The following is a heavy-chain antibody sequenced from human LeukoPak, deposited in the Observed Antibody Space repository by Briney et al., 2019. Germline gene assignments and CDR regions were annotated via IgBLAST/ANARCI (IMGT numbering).Heavy chain of an antibody. Sequence: GGSLRLSCAASGFTFSDYYMSWIRQAPGKGLEWVSYISSSGSTIYYADSVKGRFTISRDNSKNTLYLQMNSLRAEDTAVYYCAKDIVVVPADIDYWGQGTLVTVSS. CDR1: GFTFSDYY. V-gene: IGHV3-11*04. CDR3: AKDIVVVPADIDY. CDR2: ISSSGSTI. D-gene: IGHD2-2*01. J-gene: IGHJ4*02.